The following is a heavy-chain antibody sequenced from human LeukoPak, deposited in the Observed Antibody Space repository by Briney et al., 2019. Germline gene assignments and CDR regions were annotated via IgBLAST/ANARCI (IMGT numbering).Heavy chain of an antibody. D-gene: IGHD2-15*01. CDR2: ISSSGSTI. CDR3: ARAIRYCSGGSCYPAARGFDY. Sequence: GGSLRLSCAASGFTFSSYEMNWVRQAPGKGLEWVSYISSSGSTIYYADSVKGRFTISRDNAKNSLYLQMNSLRAEDTAVYYCARAIRYCSGGSCYPAARGFDYWGQGTLVTVPS. V-gene: IGHV3-48*03. J-gene: IGHJ4*02. CDR1: GFTFSSYE.